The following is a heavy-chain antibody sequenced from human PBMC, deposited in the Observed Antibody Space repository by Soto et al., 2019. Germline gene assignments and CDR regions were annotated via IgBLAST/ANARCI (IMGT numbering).Heavy chain of an antibody. V-gene: IGHV1-18*01. Sequence: ASVKVSCKASGYTFTTYAISWLRQAPGQGLEWMGWISTYTGNTDYAQSLQGRVTMTTDTSTSTAYMELRSLRSDDTAVYYCARDRLRTTSSITFDYWGQGALVTVSS. CDR1: GYTFTTYA. D-gene: IGHD6-6*01. CDR2: ISTYTGNT. J-gene: IGHJ4*02. CDR3: ARDRLRTTSSITFDY.